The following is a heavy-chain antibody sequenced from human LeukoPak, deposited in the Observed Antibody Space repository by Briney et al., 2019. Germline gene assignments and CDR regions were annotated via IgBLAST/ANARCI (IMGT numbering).Heavy chain of an antibody. D-gene: IGHD2-2*01. V-gene: IGHV2-70*01. Sequence: SGPALVKPTQTLTLTCTFSGFSLSTSGVCVSWIRQPPGKALEALALIDWDADKYYSTSLKTNLTISKGRFKNQGVLTKTNLDPLDTATYYCALQYCSSTSCDDYWGQGTLVTVSS. J-gene: IGHJ4*02. CDR3: ALQYCSSTSCDDY. CDR2: IDWDADK. CDR1: GFSLSTSGVC.